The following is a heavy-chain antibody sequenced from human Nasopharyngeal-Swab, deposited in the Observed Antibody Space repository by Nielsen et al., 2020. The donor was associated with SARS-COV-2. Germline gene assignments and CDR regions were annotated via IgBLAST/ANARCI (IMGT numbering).Heavy chain of an antibody. Sequence: GESLKISCKGSGYSFTSHWIGWVRQMPGKGLEWMGIIYPGDSDTRYSPSFQGQVTISADKSISTAYLQWSSLKASDTAMYYCARRFKSSGYKSHQHDAFDIWGQGTMVTVSS. V-gene: IGHV5-51*01. J-gene: IGHJ3*02. D-gene: IGHD5-18*01. CDR1: GYSFTSHW. CDR3: ARRFKSSGYKSHQHDAFDI. CDR2: IYPGDSDT.